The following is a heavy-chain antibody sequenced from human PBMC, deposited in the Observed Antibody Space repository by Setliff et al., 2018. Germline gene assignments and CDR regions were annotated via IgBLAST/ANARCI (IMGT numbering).Heavy chain of an antibody. CDR2: IYQSGST. D-gene: IGHD5-12*01. J-gene: IGHJ4*02. CDR1: GYSISSGYY. CDR3: ASISGYETLDY. Sequence: SETLSLTCSVSGYSISSGYYWGWIRQPPGKGLEWIGSIYQSGSTYYNPSLKSRVTISVDTSKNQFSLKLSSVTAADTAVYYCASISGYETLDYWGQGTLVTVSS. V-gene: IGHV4-38-2*01.